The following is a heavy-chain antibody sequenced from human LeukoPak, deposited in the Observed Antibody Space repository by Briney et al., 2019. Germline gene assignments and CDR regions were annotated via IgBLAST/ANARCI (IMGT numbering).Heavy chain of an antibody. CDR2: TDGSST. CDR1: GFIFGKSW. D-gene: IGHD1-14*01. V-gene: IGHV3-74*01. CDR3: ARDDYNRL. J-gene: IGHJ4*02. Sequence: YPGGSLRLSCAASGFIFGKSWMHWVRQAPGKGLVWVSRTDGSSTTYADSVKGRFSVSMDNAQNTLYLQMNSLRAEDTAVYYCARDDYNRLWGQGTLVTVSS.